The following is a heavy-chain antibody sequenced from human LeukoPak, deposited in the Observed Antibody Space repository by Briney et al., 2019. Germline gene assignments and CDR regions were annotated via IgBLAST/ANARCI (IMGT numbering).Heavy chain of an antibody. D-gene: IGHD6-13*01. CDR3: AKEQQLARGYNWFDP. J-gene: IGHJ5*02. CDR1: GYTFTGYY. CDR2: INPNSGGT. Sequence: GASVKVSCKASGYTFTGYYMHWVRQAPGQGLEWMGWINPNSGGTNYAQKFQGRVTMTRDTSISTAYMELSRLRSDDTAVYYCAKEQQLARGYNWFDPWGQGTLVTVSS. V-gene: IGHV1-2*02.